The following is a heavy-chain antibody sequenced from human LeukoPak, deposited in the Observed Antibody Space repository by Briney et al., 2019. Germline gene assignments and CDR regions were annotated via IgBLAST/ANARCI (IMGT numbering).Heavy chain of an antibody. Sequence: PGGSLRLSCAASGFIFNSYAMTWVRQAPGKGLEWVSAISASGGSTYYADSVKGRFTISRDNSKSTLYLQMNSLRSEDTAVYYCAKPRRQLVRYGLDVWGQGTTVIVSS. D-gene: IGHD6-6*01. CDR2: ISASGGST. CDR3: AKPRRQLVRYGLDV. V-gene: IGHV3-23*01. J-gene: IGHJ6*02. CDR1: GFIFNSYA.